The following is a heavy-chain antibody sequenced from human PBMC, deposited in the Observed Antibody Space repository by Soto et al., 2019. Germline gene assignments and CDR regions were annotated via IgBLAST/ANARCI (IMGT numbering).Heavy chain of an antibody. V-gene: IGHV2-5*02. Sequence: QITLKESGPTLVKPTQTLTLTCTFSGFSLTTPGVGVAWIRQPPGKALEWLAIIYWDDDKRYSPSLESSLTITKDRSKSQVVLKMPNMDPVDTATYYGATYDSVGGAYDGFDVWGQGTMVTVSS. CDR1: GFSLTTPGVG. J-gene: IGHJ3*01. D-gene: IGHD3-22*01. CDR2: IYWDDDK. CDR3: ATYDSVGGAYDGFDV.